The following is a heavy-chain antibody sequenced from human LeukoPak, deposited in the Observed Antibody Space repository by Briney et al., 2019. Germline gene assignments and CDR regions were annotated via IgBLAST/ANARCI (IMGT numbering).Heavy chain of an antibody. V-gene: IGHV4-30-4*08. Sequence: SETLSLTCTVSGGSISSGDYYWSWIRQPPGKGLEWIGYIYYSGSTYYNPSLKSRVTISVDTSKNQFSLKLSSVTAADTAVYYCARYRLRFGVPAATPAVGFDYWGQGTLVTVSS. J-gene: IGHJ4*02. CDR1: GGSISSGDYY. CDR2: IYYSGST. D-gene: IGHD2-2*01. CDR3: ARYRLRFGVPAATPAVGFDY.